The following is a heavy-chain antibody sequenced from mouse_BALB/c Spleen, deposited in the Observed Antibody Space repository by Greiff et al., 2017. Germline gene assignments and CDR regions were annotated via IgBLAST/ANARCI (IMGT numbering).Heavy chain of an antibody. CDR3: ARGFIRGAMDY. Sequence: EVQLQQSGGGLVKPGGSLKLSCAASGFTFSSYAMSWVRQTPEKRREWGASISSGGSTYYSDSVQGRFTISRDNARNILYLQMSSLRSEDTAMYYCARGFIRGAMDYCVQGTSVTFSS. D-gene: IGHD1-1*01. J-gene: IGHJ4*01. CDR2: ISSGGST. CDR1: GFTFSSYA. V-gene: IGHV5-6-5*01.